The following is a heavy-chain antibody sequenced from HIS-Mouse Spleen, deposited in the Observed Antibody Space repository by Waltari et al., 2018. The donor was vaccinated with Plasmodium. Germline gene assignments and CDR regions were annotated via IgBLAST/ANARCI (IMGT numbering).Heavy chain of an antibody. Sequence: EVQLVESGGGLVKPGGSLRLSCAASGFTFSSYTMNWVRQAPGKGLEWVSSISSSSRYIYYADSVKCRFTISRDNAKNSLYLQMNSLRAEDTAVYYCARDPPLSITGDLDAFDIWGQGTMVTVSS. CDR2: ISSSSRYI. D-gene: IGHD7-27*01. CDR1: GFTFSSYT. V-gene: IGHV3-21*01. CDR3: ARDPPLSITGDLDAFDI. J-gene: IGHJ3*02.